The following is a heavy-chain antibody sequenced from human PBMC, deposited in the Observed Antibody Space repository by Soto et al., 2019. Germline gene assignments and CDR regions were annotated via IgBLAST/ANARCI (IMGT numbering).Heavy chain of an antibody. CDR2: ISAYNGNT. J-gene: IGHJ4*02. Sequence: ASVKVSCKASGYTFTSYGISWVRQAPGQGLEWMGWISAYNGNTNYAQKLQGRVTMTTDTSTSTAYMELRSLRSDDTAVYYCARDPIYRYSGYERLGYWGQGTLVTVSS. V-gene: IGHV1-18*01. D-gene: IGHD5-12*01. CDR3: ARDPIYRYSGYERLGY. CDR1: GYTFTSYG.